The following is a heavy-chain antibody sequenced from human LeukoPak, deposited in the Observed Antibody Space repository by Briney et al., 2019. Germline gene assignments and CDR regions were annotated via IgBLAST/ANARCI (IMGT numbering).Heavy chain of an antibody. CDR1: GGSFSSGSYY. CDR3: ARSNYYDTSGWAFGI. D-gene: IGHD3-22*01. Sequence: SQTLSLTCTVSGGSFSSGSYYWSWIRQPAGKGLEWIGRIYTSGSTNYNPSLKSRVTISVDTSTNQFSLKLSSVTAADTAVYYCARSNYYDTSGWAFGIWGQGTMVTVSS. V-gene: IGHV4-61*02. CDR2: IYTSGST. J-gene: IGHJ3*02.